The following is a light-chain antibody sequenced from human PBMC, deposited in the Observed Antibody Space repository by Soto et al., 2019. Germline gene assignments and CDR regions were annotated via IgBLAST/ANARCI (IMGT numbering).Light chain of an antibody. CDR1: QKISSRY. CDR2: GAS. CDR3: QQYGGTPPIT. V-gene: IGKV3-20*01. Sequence: EIGLTQSPGTLSLSPGERATLSCRASQKISSRYLAWYLQKPGQAPRFLIYGASSRATGIPDRFSGSGSGTDFTLTISRLEPEDFAVYYCQQYGGTPPITFGQGTRLEIK. J-gene: IGKJ5*01.